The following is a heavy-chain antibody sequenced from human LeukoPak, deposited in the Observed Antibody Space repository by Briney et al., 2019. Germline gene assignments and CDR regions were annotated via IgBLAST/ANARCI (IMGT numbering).Heavy chain of an antibody. J-gene: IGHJ4*02. CDR3: AKTIVGANNFDY. CDR2: ISGGGGNT. Sequence: PGGSLRLSCAASGFTFSNYAMSWVRQAPGRGLEWVSTISGGGGNTFYADSVKGRFTISRDNSKNTLYLQVNSLRAEDTALYYCAKTIVGANNFDYWGQGTLVTVSS. D-gene: IGHD1-26*01. V-gene: IGHV3-23*01. CDR1: GFTFSNYA.